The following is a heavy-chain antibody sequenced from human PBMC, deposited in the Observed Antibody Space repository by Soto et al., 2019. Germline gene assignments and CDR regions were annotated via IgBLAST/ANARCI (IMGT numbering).Heavy chain of an antibody. D-gene: IGHD1-26*01. V-gene: IGHV3-74*01. Sequence: GGSLRLSCTASGFTFNTHWMHWVRQAPGKGLVWVSRIYSDGITTNYADSVKGRLTVSRDNAKNTVYLHVNTLRDEDTAVYYCARGGAMGVDYWGQGTLVTVSS. J-gene: IGHJ4*02. CDR3: ARGGAMGVDY. CDR2: IYSDGITT. CDR1: GFTFNTHW.